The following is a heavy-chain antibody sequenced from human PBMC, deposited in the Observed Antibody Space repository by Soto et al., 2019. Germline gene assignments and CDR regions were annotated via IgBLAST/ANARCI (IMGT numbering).Heavy chain of an antibody. Sequence: EVQLVESGGGLVQPGGSLRLSCAASGFSFSSYWMSWVRQAPGKGLEWVANINQDGSEKYHVDSVRGRFTISRDNAKNSLYLQMNSLRAEDTAVYYCAREVSSDFWSGFYGMDVWGQGTTVTVSS. CDR3: AREVSSDFWSGFYGMDV. CDR1: GFSFSSYW. J-gene: IGHJ6*02. V-gene: IGHV3-7*01. D-gene: IGHD3-3*01. CDR2: INQDGSEK.